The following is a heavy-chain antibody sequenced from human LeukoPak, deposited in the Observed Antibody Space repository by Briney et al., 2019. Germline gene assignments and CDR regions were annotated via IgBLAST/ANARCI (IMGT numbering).Heavy chain of an antibody. CDR1: DYSISSGYY. CDR3: AGGIVGVHAY. J-gene: IGHJ4*02. D-gene: IGHD1-26*01. Sequence: PSETLSLTCAVSDYSISSGYYWGWIRQPPGKGLEWIGSIHHSGSIYYDPSLKGRVTISLDTSKNQFSLKVTSVTAADTAVYYCAGGIVGVHAYWGQGTLVTVSS. CDR2: IHHSGSI. V-gene: IGHV4-38-2*01.